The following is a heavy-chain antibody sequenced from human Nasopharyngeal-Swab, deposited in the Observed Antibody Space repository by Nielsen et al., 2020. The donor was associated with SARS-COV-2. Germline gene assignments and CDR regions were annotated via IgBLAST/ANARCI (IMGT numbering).Heavy chain of an antibody. D-gene: IGHD3-3*01. CDR1: GYNFTSYA. Sequence: ASVKVSCKASGYNFTSYATHWVRQAHGHRLEWMGWINAGHGNTKYSKKFQGRVTITRDTSASTAYMELSSLRSEDTAVYYCARGLWSGDYDFWSGLLNGMDVWGQGTTVTVSS. CDR2: INAGHGNT. J-gene: IGHJ6*02. V-gene: IGHV1-3*01. CDR3: ARGLWSGDYDFWSGLLNGMDV.